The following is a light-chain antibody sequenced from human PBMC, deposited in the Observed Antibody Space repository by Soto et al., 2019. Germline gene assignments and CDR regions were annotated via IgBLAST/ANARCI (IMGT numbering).Light chain of an antibody. CDR1: RGIATS. CDR2: SAS. Sequence: DIQMTQSPSSLSASPGDTVSFTCRASRGIATSVSWYQQKPGAAPKLLIYSASTLQSGVPSRFSGSGSVTDFTLTICGLQPEDFATYFCQQTLSTPPYTFGQGTRL. CDR3: QQTLSTPPYT. V-gene: IGKV1-39*01. J-gene: IGKJ2*01.